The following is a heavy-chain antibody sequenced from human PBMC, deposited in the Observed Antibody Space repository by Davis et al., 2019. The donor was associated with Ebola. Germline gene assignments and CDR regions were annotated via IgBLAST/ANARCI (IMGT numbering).Heavy chain of an antibody. V-gene: IGHV4-59*12. Sequence: SETLSLTCTVSGGSISTYYWSWIRQSPGKGLDWIGYINYNGFTKYNPSLKSRVTISVDTSKNQFSLKLSSVTAADTAVYYCASVTYDFWSGYADYWGQGTLVTVSS. CDR3: ASVTYDFWSGYADY. CDR1: GGSISTYY. CDR2: INYNGFT. D-gene: IGHD3-3*01. J-gene: IGHJ4*02.